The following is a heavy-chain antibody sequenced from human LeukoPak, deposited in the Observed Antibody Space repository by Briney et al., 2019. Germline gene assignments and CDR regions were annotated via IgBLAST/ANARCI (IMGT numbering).Heavy chain of an antibody. CDR1: GFTFDDYA. CDR3: AKDLTRTGDYAFDI. CDR2: ISWNSGSI. V-gene: IGHV3-9*03. J-gene: IGHJ3*02. D-gene: IGHD3/OR15-3a*01. Sequence: GGSLRLSCAASGFTFDDYAMHWVRQAPGKGLEWVSGISWNSGSIGYADSVKGRFTISRDNAKNSLYLKMNSLRAEDMALYYCAKDLTRTGDYAFDIWGQGTMVTVSS.